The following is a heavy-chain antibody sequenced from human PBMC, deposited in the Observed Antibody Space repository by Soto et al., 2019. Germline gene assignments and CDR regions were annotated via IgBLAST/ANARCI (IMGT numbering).Heavy chain of an antibody. CDR3: ARGSDSSGYDPDAFDI. CDR1: GFTFSSYS. Sequence: EVQLVESGGGLVKPGGSLRLSCAASGFTFSSYSMNWVRQAPGKGLEWVSSISSSSSYIYYADSVKGRFTISRDNAKNSLYLQMNSLRAEDTAVYYCARGSDSSGYDPDAFDIWGQGTMVTVSS. V-gene: IGHV3-21*01. CDR2: ISSSSSYI. J-gene: IGHJ3*02. D-gene: IGHD3-22*01.